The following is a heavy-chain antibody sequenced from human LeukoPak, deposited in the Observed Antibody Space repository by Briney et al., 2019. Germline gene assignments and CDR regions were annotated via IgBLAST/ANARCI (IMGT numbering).Heavy chain of an antibody. D-gene: IGHD4-11*01. CDR3: SSSDYSNYVGSLGFDP. J-gene: IGHJ5*02. CDR1: GFTFGDYA. V-gene: IGHV3-49*04. CDR2: IRSKAYGGTT. Sequence: PGGSLRLSCTGSGFTFGDYALSWVRQAPGKGLEWVGFIRSKAYGGTTEYAASVKGRFTISRDDSKSIAYLQMNSLKTEDTAVYYCSSSDYSNYVGSLGFDPWGQGTLVTVPS.